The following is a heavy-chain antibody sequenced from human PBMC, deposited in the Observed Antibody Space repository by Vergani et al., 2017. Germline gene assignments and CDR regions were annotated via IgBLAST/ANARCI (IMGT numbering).Heavy chain of an antibody. CDR1: GFTFSTYA. J-gene: IGHJ1*01. D-gene: IGHD3-16*01. CDR2: IDNSGRSI. CDR3: AKSRASLDLWGEHFQH. Sequence: EVHLLESGGGLRQPGGSLKLSCAASGFTFSTYAMSWVRQVPGKGLEWVATIDNSGRSIYYTDSVKGRFTISRDNSKSTLFLQMNSPSAEDTALYYCAKSRASLDLWGEHFQHWGRGTLVTVSS. V-gene: IGHV3-23*01.